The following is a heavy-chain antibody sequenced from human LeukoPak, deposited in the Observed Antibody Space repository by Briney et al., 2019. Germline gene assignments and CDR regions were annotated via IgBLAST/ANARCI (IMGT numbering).Heavy chain of an antibody. CDR2: IIPILGGE. V-gene: IGHV1-69*10. J-gene: IGHJ4*02. D-gene: IGHD5-12*01. CDR3: ARVSVRGGYSAYDYFDF. CDR1: GGIFSSYD. Sequence: SVKVSCKASGGIFSSYDISWVRQAPGQGLEWMGGIIPILGGENYAQKFQGRVTFTADAFTTTAYMELSSLKSEDTAMYYCARVSVRGGYSAYDYFDFWGQGTQVSVSS.